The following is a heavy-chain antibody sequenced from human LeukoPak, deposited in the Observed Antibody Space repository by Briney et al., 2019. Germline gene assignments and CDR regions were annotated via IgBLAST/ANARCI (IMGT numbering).Heavy chain of an antibody. J-gene: IGHJ5*02. D-gene: IGHD1-26*01. Sequence: ASVKVSCKASGYTFTNYDINWVRQATGQGLEWMGWMNPNSGNTGYAQKLQGGVTMTRNTSISTAYMELSSLRSEDTALYYCARDIAGATKGGWFDTWGQGTPVTVSS. CDR3: ARDIAGATKGGWFDT. CDR1: GYTFTNYD. V-gene: IGHV1-8*01. CDR2: MNPNSGNT.